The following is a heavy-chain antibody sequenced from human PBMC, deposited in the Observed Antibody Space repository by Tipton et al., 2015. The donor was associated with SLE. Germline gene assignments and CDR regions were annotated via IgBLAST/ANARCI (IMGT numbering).Heavy chain of an antibody. J-gene: IGHJ4*02. D-gene: IGHD1-7*01. Sequence: SLRLSCAASGFTFSSYGMHWVRQAPGKGLEWVAFIRYDGSNKYYADSVKGRFTISRDNSKNTLYLQMNSLRAEDTAVYYCARDNSPITGTTLGFDYWGQGTLVTVSS. CDR1: GFTFSSYG. V-gene: IGHV3-30*02. CDR2: IRYDGSNK. CDR3: ARDNSPITGTTLGFDY.